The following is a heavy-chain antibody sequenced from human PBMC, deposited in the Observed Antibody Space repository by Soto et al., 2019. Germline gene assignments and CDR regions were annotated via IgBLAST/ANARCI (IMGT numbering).Heavy chain of an antibody. V-gene: IGHV1-69*13. CDR3: ARARWGHIVVVIAATRQYNWFDP. Sequence: AASVKVSCKASGGTFSSYAISWVRQAPGQGLEWMGGIIPIFGTANYAQKFQGRVTITADESTSTAYMELSSLRSEDTAVYYCARARWGHIVVVIAATRQYNWFDPWGQGTLVTVSS. CDR2: IIPIFGTA. CDR1: GGTFSSYA. D-gene: IGHD2-15*01. J-gene: IGHJ5*02.